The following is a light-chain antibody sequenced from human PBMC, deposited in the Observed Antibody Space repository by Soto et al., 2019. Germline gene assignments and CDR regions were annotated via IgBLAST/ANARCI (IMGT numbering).Light chain of an antibody. V-gene: IGLV1-40*01. J-gene: IGLJ1*01. CDR3: QSYDSSPSGSDV. CDR1: SSNIGAGYD. Sequence: QSVLTQPPSVSGAPGQRVTISCTGSSSNIGAGYDVHWYQRLPGTAPKVLIYGNNNRPSGVPDRFSGSKSGTSASLAITGLQAEDEADYYCQSYDSSPSGSDVFGPGTKLTVL. CDR2: GNN.